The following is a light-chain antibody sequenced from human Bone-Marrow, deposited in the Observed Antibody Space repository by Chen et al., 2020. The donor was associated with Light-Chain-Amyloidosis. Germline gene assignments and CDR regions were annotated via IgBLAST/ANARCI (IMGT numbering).Light chain of an antibody. CDR2: EVT. V-gene: IGLV2-23*02. CDR3: CSFAGTSTPL. CDR1: SSDIGSDNL. Sequence: QSALTQPASVSGSPGQSITISCTGTSSDIGSDNLVSWYQQHTGKAPQLLIYEVTQRPSGVSGRFSGSKSGNTASLTISGLRTDDEAYYFCCSFAGTSTPLFGGGSKLTV. J-gene: IGLJ2*01.